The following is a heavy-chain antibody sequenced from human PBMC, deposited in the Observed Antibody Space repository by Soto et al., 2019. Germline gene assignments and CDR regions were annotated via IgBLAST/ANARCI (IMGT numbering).Heavy chain of an antibody. J-gene: IGHJ4*02. CDR2: ISSSSSYI. Sequence: EVQLVESGGGLVKPGGSLRLSCAASGFTFSSYSMNWVRQAPGKGLEWVSSISSSSSYIYYADSVKGRFTISRDNAKNSLYLQMNSLRAEDTAVYYCARDFYLVEQWLIWGQGTLVTVSS. D-gene: IGHD6-19*01. V-gene: IGHV3-21*01. CDR1: GFTFSSYS. CDR3: ARDFYLVEQWLI.